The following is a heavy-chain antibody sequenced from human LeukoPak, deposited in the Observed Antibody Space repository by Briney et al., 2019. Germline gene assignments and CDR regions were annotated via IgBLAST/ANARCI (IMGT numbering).Heavy chain of an antibody. CDR1: GGSMSHH. CDR3: AREKSPERKTWLQLGAFDV. V-gene: IGHV4-59*11. CDR2: ISHTAST. J-gene: IGHJ3*01. D-gene: IGHD5-24*01. Sequence: SETLSLTCTLSGGSMSHHWSWIRQSPGKGLEWIGFISHTASTNYNPSLKSRVTLSIDTSKSQLSFQLTSVTAADTAVYYCAREKSPERKTWLQLGAFDVWGQGTVVTVSS.